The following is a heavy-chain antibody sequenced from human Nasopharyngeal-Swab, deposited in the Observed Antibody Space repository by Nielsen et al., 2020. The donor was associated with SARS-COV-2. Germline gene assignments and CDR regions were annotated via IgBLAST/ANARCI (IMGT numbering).Heavy chain of an antibody. D-gene: IGHD2/OR15-2a*01. Sequence: GGSLRLSCTASGFMVGDYAMSWFRQAPGKGLEGVGFIRSKTYGGTTEYAASVKGRFTISRDDSKSIAYLQMNSLKTEDTAVYYCARVRGFTFQARNPFDVWGEGTMVTVSS. CDR2: IRSKTYGGTT. V-gene: IGHV3-49*03. CDR3: ARVRGFTFQARNPFDV. CDR1: GFMVGDYA. J-gene: IGHJ3*01.